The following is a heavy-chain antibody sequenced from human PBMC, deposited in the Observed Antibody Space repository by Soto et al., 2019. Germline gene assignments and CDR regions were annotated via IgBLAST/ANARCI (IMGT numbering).Heavy chain of an antibody. CDR3: ASGLVTPGDYFDY. CDR1: GGSFSGYY. V-gene: IGHV4-34*01. CDR2: INHSGST. J-gene: IGHJ4*02. Sequence: QGERQQWGAGLLKRSETLSLTCAVYGGSFSGYYWSWIRQPTGKGLEWIGEINHSGSTNYNPSLKSRVTISVDTSKNQFSLKLRSVTAADTAVYYCASGLVTPGDYFDYWGQGTLVTVSS. D-gene: IGHD4-17*01.